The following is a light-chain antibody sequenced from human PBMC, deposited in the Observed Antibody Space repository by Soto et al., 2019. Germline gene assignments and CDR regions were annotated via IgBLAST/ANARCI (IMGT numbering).Light chain of an antibody. CDR1: QNIISN. J-gene: IGKJ4*01. Sequence: EIVVTQSPAILSLSPGERATLSCRASQNIISNLAWYQQKLGQAPRLLIYGASTRATGIPARFSGSGSGTEFTLNISSLQSEDFAVYYCQHYNNWLGTFGGGTKVDI. CDR2: GAS. CDR3: QHYNNWLGT. V-gene: IGKV3-15*01.